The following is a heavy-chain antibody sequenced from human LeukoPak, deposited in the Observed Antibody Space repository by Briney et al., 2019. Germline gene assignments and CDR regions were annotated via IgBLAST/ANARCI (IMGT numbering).Heavy chain of an antibody. CDR2: IIPIFGTA. CDR3: ASCTDYYYYYYGMDV. CDR1: GGTFSSYA. Sequence: SVKVSCKASGGTFSSYAISWVRQAPGQGLEWMGGIIPIFGTANYAQKFQGRVTITADESTSTAYMELSSLRSEDTAVYYCASCTDYYYYYYGMDVWGQRTTVTVSS. V-gene: IGHV1-69*13. J-gene: IGHJ6*02. D-gene: IGHD2-8*01.